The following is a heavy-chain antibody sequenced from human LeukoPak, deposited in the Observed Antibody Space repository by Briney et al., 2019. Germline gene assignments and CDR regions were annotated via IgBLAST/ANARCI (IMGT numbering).Heavy chain of an antibody. J-gene: IGHJ4*02. CDR2: IYTSGST. Sequence: SETLSLTCTVSGGSISSGSYYWSWIRQPAGKGLEWIGRIYTSGSTNYNPSLKSRVTISVDTSKNQFSLKLSSVTAADTAVYYCARDRIGTTCYDSWGQGTLVTVSS. CDR1: GGSISSGSYY. D-gene: IGHD2-2*01. CDR3: ARDRIGTTCYDS. V-gene: IGHV4-61*02.